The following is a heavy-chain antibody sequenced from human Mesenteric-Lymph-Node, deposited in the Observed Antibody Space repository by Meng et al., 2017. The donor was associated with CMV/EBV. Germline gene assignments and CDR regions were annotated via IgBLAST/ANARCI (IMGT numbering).Heavy chain of an antibody. D-gene: IGHD3-10*01. J-gene: IGHJ4*02. V-gene: IGHV3-30*04. CDR1: GFTFSSYA. CDR2: ISYDGSNK. Sequence: GGSLRLSCAASGFTFSSYAMHWVRQAPGKGLEWVAVISYDGSNKYYADSVKGRFTISRDNSKNTLYLQMNSLRAEDTAVYYCAKALSNATPYGMDVWGQGTLVTVSS. CDR3: AKALSNATPYGMDV.